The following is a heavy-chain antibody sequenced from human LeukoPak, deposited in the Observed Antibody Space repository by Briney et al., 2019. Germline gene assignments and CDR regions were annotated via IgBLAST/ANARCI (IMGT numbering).Heavy chain of an antibody. CDR2: IFYSGST. V-gene: IGHV4-39*01. J-gene: IGHJ4*02. CDR3: ARRGITYSTSYFDS. D-gene: IGHD6-13*01. Sequence: PSETLSLTCTVSGGSISSSSFWGWIRRPPGKGLEWIGHIFYSGSTYYNPSLKSRVTLPVDTSDNQFSLRLTSVSAADTAIYYCARRGITYSTSYFDSWGQGILVTVSP. CDR1: GGSISSSSF.